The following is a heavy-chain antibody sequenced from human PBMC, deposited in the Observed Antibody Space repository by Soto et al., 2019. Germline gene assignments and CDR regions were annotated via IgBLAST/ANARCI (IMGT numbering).Heavy chain of an antibody. CDR2: IIPIFGTA. Sequence: ASVKVSCKASGGTFSSYAISWVRQAPGQGLEWMGGIIPIFGTANYAQKFQGRVTITADKSTSTAYMELSSLRSEDTAVYYCARLGYCRSTSCYFDYWGQGTLVTLSS. CDR3: ARLGYCRSTSCYFDY. D-gene: IGHD2-2*01. CDR1: GGTFSSYA. J-gene: IGHJ4*02. V-gene: IGHV1-69*06.